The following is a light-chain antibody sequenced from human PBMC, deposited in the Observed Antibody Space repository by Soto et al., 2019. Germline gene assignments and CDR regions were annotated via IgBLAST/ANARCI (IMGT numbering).Light chain of an antibody. CDR2: RAS. CDR3: QQYNGYPWT. Sequence: DIQMTQSPSTLSASVGDRVTITCRASQSISSWLAWYQRKPGKAPKLLIYRASILESGVPSSFSGSGSGTEFTLTISSLQPDDFATYYRQQYNGYPWTFGQGTKVEV. V-gene: IGKV1-5*03. CDR1: QSISSW. J-gene: IGKJ1*01.